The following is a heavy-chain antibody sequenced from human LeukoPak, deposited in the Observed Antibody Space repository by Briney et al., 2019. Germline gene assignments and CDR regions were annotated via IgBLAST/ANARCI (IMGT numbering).Heavy chain of an antibody. CDR2: ASYDGSNQ. D-gene: IGHD5-12*01. CDR1: GFTFSSYG. Sequence: PGGSLRLSCAASGFTFSSYGMHWVRQAPGKGPEWVAAASYDGSNQYYVDSVKGRFTISRDNSQNTLNLQMNSLRAEDTAVYYCVRHIVPDYWGQGTLVTVSS. J-gene: IGHJ4*02. V-gene: IGHV3-30*03. CDR3: VRHIVPDY.